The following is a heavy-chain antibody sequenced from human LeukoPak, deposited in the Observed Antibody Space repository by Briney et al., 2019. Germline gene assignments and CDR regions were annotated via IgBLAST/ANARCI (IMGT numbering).Heavy chain of an antibody. D-gene: IGHD3-22*01. CDR1: GYTFTGYY. CDR2: SNPNSGDT. J-gene: IGHJ6*03. Sequence: PRASVKVSCKACGYTFTGYYMHWVRQAPGQGLEWMGWSNPNSGDTNYAQKFQGRVTMTRDTSISTAYMELSRLRSDDTAVYYCARGDSHYYYMDVWGRGTTVSVSS. V-gene: IGHV1-2*02. CDR3: ARGDSHYYYMDV.